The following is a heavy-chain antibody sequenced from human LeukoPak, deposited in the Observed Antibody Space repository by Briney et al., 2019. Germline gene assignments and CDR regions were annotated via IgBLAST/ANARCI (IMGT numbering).Heavy chain of an antibody. Sequence: GRSLRLSCAASGFTFSSYAMHWVRQAPGKGLEWVTVISYDGNNKYYADSVKGRFTISRDNSKNTLYLQMNSLRAEDTAVYYCANYEGSYNSAKFDPWGQGTLVTVSS. D-gene: IGHD3-10*01. J-gene: IGHJ5*02. V-gene: IGHV3-30*04. CDR2: ISYDGNNK. CDR1: GFTFSSYA. CDR3: ANYEGSYNSAKFDP.